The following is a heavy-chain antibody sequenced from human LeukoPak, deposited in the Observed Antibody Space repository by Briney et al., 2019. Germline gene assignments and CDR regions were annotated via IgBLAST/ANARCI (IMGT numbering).Heavy chain of an antibody. J-gene: IGHJ4*02. CDR3: AKDPRGWLQLGFDY. V-gene: IGHV3-30*02. D-gene: IGHD5-24*01. CDR1: GFTFISYG. CDR2: IRYDGTNK. Sequence: GGSLRLSCAASGFTFISYGMHWVRQAPGKGLEWVAFIRYDGTNKYYADSVKGRFTISRDNSKNTLYLQMNSLRAEDTAVYYCAKDPRGWLQLGFDYWGLGTLVTVSS.